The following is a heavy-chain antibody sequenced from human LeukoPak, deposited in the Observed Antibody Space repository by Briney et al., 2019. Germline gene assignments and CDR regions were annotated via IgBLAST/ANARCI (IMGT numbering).Heavy chain of an antibody. CDR3: ARVHFDRLSGSYHFDY. D-gene: IGHD1-26*01. V-gene: IGHV1-2*02. Sequence: GASVKVSCKASGYTFTGYYIHWVRQAPGQGLEWMGWINPSSGGTNYAQKFQGRVTMTRDTSISTAYMELSRLRSDDTAVYYCARVHFDRLSGSYHFDYWGQGTLVTVSS. CDR2: INPSSGGT. CDR1: GYTFTGYY. J-gene: IGHJ4*02.